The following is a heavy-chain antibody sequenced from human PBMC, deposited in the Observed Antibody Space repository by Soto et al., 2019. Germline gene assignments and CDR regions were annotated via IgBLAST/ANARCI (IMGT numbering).Heavy chain of an antibody. CDR3: ARRGTYGDYDY. J-gene: IGHJ4*02. V-gene: IGHV4-34*01. CDR2: INHSGST. D-gene: IGHD4-17*01. CDR1: GGSFSGYY. Sequence: SETLSLTCAVYGGSFSGYYWSWIRQPPGKGLEWIGEINHSGSTNYNPSLKSRVTISVDTSKNQFSLKLSSVTAADTAVYYCARRGTYGDYDYWGQGTLVTVSS.